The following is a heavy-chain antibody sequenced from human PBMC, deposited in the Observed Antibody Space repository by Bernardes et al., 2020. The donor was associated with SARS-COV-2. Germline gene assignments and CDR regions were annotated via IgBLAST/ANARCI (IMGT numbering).Heavy chain of an antibody. Sequence: FETLSLTCTVSGGSVSGGIYYWSWIRQPPGKVLEWIGYIYHTGSTNYNPSLKSRVTISVDTSKKQFSLKLNSLTAADTAVYYCARGIAVAGEGWFDPLGPGNPGHRLL. J-gene: IGHJ5*02. CDR2: IYHTGST. CDR3: ARGIAVAGEGWFDP. D-gene: IGHD6-19*01. V-gene: IGHV4-61*01. CDR1: GGSVSGGIYY.